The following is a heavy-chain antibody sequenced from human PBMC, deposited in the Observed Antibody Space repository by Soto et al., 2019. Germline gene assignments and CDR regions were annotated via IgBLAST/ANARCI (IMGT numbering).Heavy chain of an antibody. V-gene: IGHV4-38-2*02. CDR3: ARDRLSVVPAAIGWFDP. Sequence: SETLSLTCAVSGYSISSGYYWGWIRQPPGKGLEWIGSIYHSGSTYYNPSLKSRVTISVDTSKNQFSLKLSSVTAADTAVYYCARDRLSVVPAAIGWFDPWGQGTLVTSPQ. CDR2: IYHSGST. CDR1: GYSISSGYY. D-gene: IGHD2-2*01. J-gene: IGHJ5*02.